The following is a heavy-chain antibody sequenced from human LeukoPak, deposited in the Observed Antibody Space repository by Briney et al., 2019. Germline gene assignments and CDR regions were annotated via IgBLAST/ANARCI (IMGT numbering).Heavy chain of an antibody. Sequence: GRSLRLSCAASGFTFSSYGMHWVRQAPGKGLEWVAVIAYDGSNKYYADSVKGRFTISRDNSKNTLYLQMNSLRAEDTAVYYCAVFGNADYWGQGTLVTVSS. D-gene: IGHD4-23*01. CDR1: GFTFSSYG. J-gene: IGHJ4*02. CDR3: AVFGNADY. CDR2: IAYDGSNK. V-gene: IGHV3-30*03.